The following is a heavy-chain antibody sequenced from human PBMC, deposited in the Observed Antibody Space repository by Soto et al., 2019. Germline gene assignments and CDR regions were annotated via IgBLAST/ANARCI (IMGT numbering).Heavy chain of an antibody. Sequence: GASVKVSCKTSGYRFSDYGISWVRQAPGQGLEWLGWISPYSDETKYAHIVQGKDYMRIDRSTRTAYIDLRSLRSDDTAEYFCARGGYYDSSGSRNYHYYGMNVWGQGTTVTVSS. D-gene: IGHD3-22*01. CDR3: ARGGYYDSSGSRNYHYYGMNV. CDR2: ISPYSDET. J-gene: IGHJ6*02. CDR1: GYRFSDYG. V-gene: IGHV1-18*01.